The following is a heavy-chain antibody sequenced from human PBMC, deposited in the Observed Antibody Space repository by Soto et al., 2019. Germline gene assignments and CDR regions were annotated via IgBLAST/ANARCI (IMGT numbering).Heavy chain of an antibody. CDR2: IRLIIVNT. CDR1: GFSVSSQA. CDR3: AKDSKGYSSSWYYFDC. J-gene: IGHJ4*02. V-gene: IGHV3-23*01. D-gene: IGHD6-13*01. Sequence: PXASLRLSSAASGFSVSSQAVSWVRQAPGKGLEWVSTIRLIIVNTYYADSVKGWFTISRDNSKNTLYLHMNSLRADDTAVYYCAKDSKGYSSSWYYFDCWGQRTLVTVSS.